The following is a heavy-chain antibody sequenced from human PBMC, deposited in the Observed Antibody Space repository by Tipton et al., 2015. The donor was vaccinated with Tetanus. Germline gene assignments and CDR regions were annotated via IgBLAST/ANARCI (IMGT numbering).Heavy chain of an antibody. V-gene: IGHV4-31*03. CDR1: GGSISGPYF. J-gene: IGHJ4*02. CDR2: IYYSGST. Sequence: GLVKPSQTLSVTCTVSGGSISGPYFWNWIRQRPGRGPEWIGYIYYSGSTFYNPSLKSRVTISVDTSNNQFSLRLSSVTAADTAVYYCARDDGYTGLNSWGQGALVAVST. D-gene: IGHD5-24*01. CDR3: ARDDGYTGLNS.